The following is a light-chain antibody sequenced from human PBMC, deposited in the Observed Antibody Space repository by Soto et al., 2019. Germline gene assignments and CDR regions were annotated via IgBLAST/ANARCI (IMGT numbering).Light chain of an antibody. CDR3: QQYGYPQLT. CDR2: GAS. Sequence: EIVLTQSPGTLSLSPGETVTLSCRASQSISSNYVAWFQHQPGQAPRLLIYGASSRAPGIPEKFSGSGSGTSFSLTINRLEPEDSALFYCQQYGYPQLTFGGGTKVEIK. CDR1: QSISSNY. V-gene: IGKV3-20*01. J-gene: IGKJ4*01.